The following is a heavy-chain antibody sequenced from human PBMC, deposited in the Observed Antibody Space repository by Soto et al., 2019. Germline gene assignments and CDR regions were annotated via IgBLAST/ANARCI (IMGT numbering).Heavy chain of an antibody. CDR2: IHYSGNT. Sequence: QVQLQESGPGLVKPSQTLSLTCSVSGGSIDSGDYYWTWIRQSPGKGLEWIGYIHYSGNTDYNPSLKSRVTISLDMSKNPFSLRLSSVTAADTAVYYCARETFLRGARRGFDYWGQGNLVTVSS. CDR1: GGSIDSGDYY. V-gene: IGHV4-30-4*01. CDR3: ARETFLRGARRGFDY. J-gene: IGHJ4*02. D-gene: IGHD1-26*01.